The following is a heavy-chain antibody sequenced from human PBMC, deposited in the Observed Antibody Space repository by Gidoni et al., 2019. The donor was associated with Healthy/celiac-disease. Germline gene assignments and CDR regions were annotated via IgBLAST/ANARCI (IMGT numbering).Heavy chain of an antibody. D-gene: IGHD4-4*01. J-gene: IGHJ5*02. Sequence: QVQLVQSGAEVKKPGASVKVSCKASGYTFTGYYMHWVRQAPGQGLEWMGLINPNSGGTNYAQKFQGRVTMTRDTSISTAYMELSRLRSDDTAVYYCARAVLEETTGPSGWFDPWGQGTLVTVSS. CDR3: ARAVLEETTGPSGWFDP. V-gene: IGHV1-2*02. CDR2: INPNSGGT. CDR1: GYTFTGYY.